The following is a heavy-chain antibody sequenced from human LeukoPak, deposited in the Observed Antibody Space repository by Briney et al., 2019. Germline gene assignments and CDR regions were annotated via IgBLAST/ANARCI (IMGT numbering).Heavy chain of an antibody. CDR3: AKDTVIYGSGYNWFDP. Sequence: GGSLSLSCAASGFTFSNFAMHWVRQAPRKGLEWVALILYDGSNKYYADSVRGRFTISRDDSKNTLYLHMNTLRAEDTAIYYCAKDTVIYGSGYNWFDPWGQGTLVTVSS. CDR2: ILYDGSNK. J-gene: IGHJ5*02. CDR1: GFTFSNFA. D-gene: IGHD3-10*01. V-gene: IGHV3-30*18.